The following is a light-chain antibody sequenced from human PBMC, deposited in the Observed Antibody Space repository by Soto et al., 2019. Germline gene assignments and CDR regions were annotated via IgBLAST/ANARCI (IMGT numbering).Light chain of an antibody. CDR3: QQRSNWPPEGT. CDR2: GAS. J-gene: IGKJ1*01. Sequence: EVVMTQSPATLSVSPGERATLSCRASRSVASNLAWYQHKPGQGPRLLLYGASTRASGIPARFSGSGSGTEFTLTISSLEPEDFAVYYCQQRSNWPPEGTFGQGTKVDIK. V-gene: IGKV3-15*01. CDR1: RSVASN.